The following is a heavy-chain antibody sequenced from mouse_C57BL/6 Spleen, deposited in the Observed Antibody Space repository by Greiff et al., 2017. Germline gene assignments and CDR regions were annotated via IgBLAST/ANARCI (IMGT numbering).Heavy chain of an antibody. CDR2: LDPADGYT. V-gene: IGHV1-50*01. CDR1: GYTFTSYW. J-gene: IGHJ3*01. Sequence: QVQLQQPGAELVKPGASVTLSCKASGYTFTSYWMQWVKQRPGQGLEWIGELDPADGYTNYNQKFKGKATLTVDTSSSTAYMQLSRLTSEDSAFYYCARGGFAYWGQGTLVTVSA. CDR3: ARGGFAY.